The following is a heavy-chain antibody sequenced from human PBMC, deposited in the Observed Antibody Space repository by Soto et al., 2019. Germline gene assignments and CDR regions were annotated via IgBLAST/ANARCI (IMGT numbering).Heavy chain of an antibody. CDR3: ATMSSGYNSH. Sequence: SETLSPTCAVSGDSISSYYCMWIRQPPGKGLESIGYLYYGRSANYNPSLKSRVTLSVDTSTNQCSLKLSSVTAADTAIYYCATMSSGYNSHWGQGTLVTVSS. CDR1: GDSISSYY. V-gene: IGHV4-59*01. J-gene: IGHJ4*02. D-gene: IGHD6-25*01. CDR2: LYYGRSA.